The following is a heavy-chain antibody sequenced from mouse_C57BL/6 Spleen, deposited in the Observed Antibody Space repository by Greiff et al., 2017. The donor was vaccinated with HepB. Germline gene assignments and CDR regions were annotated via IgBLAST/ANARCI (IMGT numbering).Heavy chain of an antibody. Sequence: VKLQESGPELVKPGASVKISCKASGYAFSSSWMNWVKQRPGKGLEWIGRIYPGDGDTNYNGKFKGKATLTADKSSSTAYMQLSSLTSEDSAVYFCAREGFTTVVATGAMDYWGQGTSVTVSS. J-gene: IGHJ4*01. CDR1: GYAFSSSW. CDR3: AREGFTTVVATGAMDY. CDR2: IYPGDGDT. D-gene: IGHD1-1*01. V-gene: IGHV1-82*01.